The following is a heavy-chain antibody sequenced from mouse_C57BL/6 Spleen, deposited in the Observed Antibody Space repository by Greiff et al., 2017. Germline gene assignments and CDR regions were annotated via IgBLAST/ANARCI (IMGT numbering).Heavy chain of an antibody. V-gene: IGHV1-54*01. J-gene: IGHJ2*01. CDR2: LNPGSGGT. CDR1: GYAFTNYL. CDR3: AREGDY. Sequence: QVQLQQSGAELVRPGTSVKVSCKASGYAFTNYLIEWVKQRPGQGLEWIGVLNPGSGGTNYNEKFKGKATLTADKSSSTAYMKLSSLTSEDSAVYFCAREGDYWGQGTTLTVSS.